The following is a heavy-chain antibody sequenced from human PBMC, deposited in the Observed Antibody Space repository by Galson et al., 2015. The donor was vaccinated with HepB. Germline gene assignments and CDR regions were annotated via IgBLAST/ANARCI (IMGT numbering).Heavy chain of an antibody. CDR2: IRADDSNT. D-gene: IGHD5-24*01. J-gene: IGHJ6*02. CDR3: ARVEERTREMADSYYYGMDV. Sequence: SVKVSCKASGLTFSSYGMSWVRQAPGKGLEWMGGIRADDSNTNYAQTVKGRFTMTTDTSTSTAYMQMRNLRADDTAVYYCARVEERTREMADSYYYGMDVWGQGTTVTVSS. CDR1: GLTFSSYG. V-gene: IGHV1-18*01.